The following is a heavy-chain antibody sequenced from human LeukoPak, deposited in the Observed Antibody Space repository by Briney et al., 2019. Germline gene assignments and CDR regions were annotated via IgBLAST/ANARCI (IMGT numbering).Heavy chain of an antibody. D-gene: IGHD3-22*01. CDR2: VYHGGST. CDR1: GIPVGSSDW. V-gene: IGHV4-4*02. CDR3: ARHRRQWLFLFDY. Sequence: SETLSLTCAVSGIPVGSSDWWSWVRQPPGKGLEWIGEVYHGGSTNYHPSLKSRVTLSVDTSKNEFSLKLTSVTAADTAVYYCARHRRQWLFLFDYWGQGTLVTVSS. J-gene: IGHJ4*02.